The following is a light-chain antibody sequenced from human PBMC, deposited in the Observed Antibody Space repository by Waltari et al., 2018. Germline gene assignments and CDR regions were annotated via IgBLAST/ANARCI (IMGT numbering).Light chain of an antibody. J-gene: IGKJ3*01. V-gene: IGKV3-11*01. CDR1: QSVSSY. CDR2: DAS. Sequence: EIVLTQSPATLSLSPGERATLSCRASQSVSSYLAWYQQKPGQAPRLLIYDASNRATGIPARFSGSGSGTDFTLTISSLQAEDVAVYYCQQYYDIPFTFGPGTKVEIK. CDR3: QQYYDIPFT.